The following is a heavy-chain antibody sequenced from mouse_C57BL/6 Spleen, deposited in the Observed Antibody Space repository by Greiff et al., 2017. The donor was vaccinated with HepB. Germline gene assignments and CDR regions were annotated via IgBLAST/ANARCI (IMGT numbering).Heavy chain of an antibody. J-gene: IGHJ1*03. CDR2: INHDSSST. V-gene: IGHV5-16*01. Sequence: EVKLVESEGGLVQPGSSMKLSCTASGFTFSDYYMACVRQVPEQGLEWVANINHDSSSTYYLDSLKSRFIMSRDTAKNILYLQMSSLKSEDTATYYCARDRDYYGSSYPYIDVWGTGTTVTVSS. CDR3: ARDRDYYGSSYPYIDV. D-gene: IGHD1-1*01. CDR1: GFTFSDYY.